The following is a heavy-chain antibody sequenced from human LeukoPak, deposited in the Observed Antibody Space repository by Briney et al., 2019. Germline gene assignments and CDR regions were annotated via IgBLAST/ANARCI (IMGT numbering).Heavy chain of an antibody. D-gene: IGHD4-17*01. CDR1: GGSISSYS. V-gene: IGHV4-59*01. J-gene: IGHJ5*02. CDR2: IYYSGST. CDR3: ARGMTTGPDP. Sequence: PSETLSLTCTVSGGSISSYSWSWIRQPPGKGLEWIGYIYYSGSTNYNPSLKSRLTISVDTSKNQFSLKLSSVTAADTAVYYCARGMTTGPDPWGQGILVTVSS.